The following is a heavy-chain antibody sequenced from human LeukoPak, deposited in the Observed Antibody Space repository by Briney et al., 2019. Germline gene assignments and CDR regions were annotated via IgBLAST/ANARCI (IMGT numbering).Heavy chain of an antibody. CDR1: GFTFKNYR. CDR2: IKQDGSEE. CDR3: ARADRYGTTWYGRVDY. J-gene: IGHJ4*02. Sequence: GGSLRLSCAVSGFTFKNYRMNWVRQAPGKGLEWVANIKQDGSEEYYVDSVKGRFTISRDNAKNSLYLQMNSLRAEDTAVYYCARADRYGTTWYGRVDYWGQGALVTVSS. D-gene: IGHD6-13*01. V-gene: IGHV3-7*05.